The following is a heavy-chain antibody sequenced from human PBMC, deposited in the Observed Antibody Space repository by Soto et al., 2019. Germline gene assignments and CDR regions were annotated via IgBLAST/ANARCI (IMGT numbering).Heavy chain of an antibody. CDR3: AKDRRGPDY. CDR2: ISGSGYN. D-gene: IGHD5-12*01. V-gene: IGHV3-23*01. CDR1: GLAFSSFG. J-gene: IGHJ4*02. Sequence: PGGSLRLSCAASGLAFSSFGMSWVRQATGKGLEWVAGISGSGYNYYADPVKGRFLISRDNSKNTLYLQMNSLRVEDTAVYYCAKDRRGPDYWGQGTLVTVS.